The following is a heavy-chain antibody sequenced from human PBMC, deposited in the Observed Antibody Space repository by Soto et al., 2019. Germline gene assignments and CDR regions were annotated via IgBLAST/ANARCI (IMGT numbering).Heavy chain of an antibody. J-gene: IGHJ4*02. CDR1: GFSLTTSGVG. D-gene: IGHD3-3*01. CDR3: ANRLIRNVFGLITPTAIDFDF. CDR2: ISWDDDK. V-gene: IGHV2-5*02. Sequence: QITLKESGPTVVKPTETLTLTCTFSGFSLTTSGVGVGWVRQSPGKAPEWLALISWDDDKRSSTSLKSRLTITKETTKNLVVLPRSKVDSVDATTYSCANRLIRNVFGLITPTAIDFDFWGQGTPVVVSS.